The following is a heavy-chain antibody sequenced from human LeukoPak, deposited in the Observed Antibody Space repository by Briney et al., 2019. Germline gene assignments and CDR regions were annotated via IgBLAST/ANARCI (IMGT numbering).Heavy chain of an antibody. CDR1: GGSISSYY. Sequence: SATVSLTCTASGGSISSYYWSWIRQPPGKGLEWVGYVYFSGYTNYNHYLKSRVSMSVDMSKNQFSLLLSSVTAADTAVYYCARHARSYFDYWGQGTLVTVSS. J-gene: IGHJ4*02. CDR2: VYFSGYT. CDR3: ARHARSYFDY. V-gene: IGHV4-59*08.